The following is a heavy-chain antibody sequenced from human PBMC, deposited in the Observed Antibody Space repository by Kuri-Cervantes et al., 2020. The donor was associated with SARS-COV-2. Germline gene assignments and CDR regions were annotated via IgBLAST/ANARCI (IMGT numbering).Heavy chain of an antibody. CDR1: GYTFTGYY. Sequence: ASVKVSCKASGYTFTGYYMHWVRQAPGQGLEWMGWINPNSGGTNYAQKFQGRVTITRDTSASTAYMELSSLRSEDTAVYYCARGKFYGDYDNTLGYWGQGTLVTVSS. CDR3: ARGKFYGDYDNTLGY. J-gene: IGHJ4*02. V-gene: IGHV1-2*02. CDR2: INPNSGGT. D-gene: IGHD4-17*01.